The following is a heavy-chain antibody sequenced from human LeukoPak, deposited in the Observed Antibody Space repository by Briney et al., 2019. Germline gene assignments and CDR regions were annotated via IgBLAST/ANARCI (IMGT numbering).Heavy chain of an antibody. Sequence: ASVKVSCKASGYTFTSYDINWVRQATGQGLEWMGWTNPNSGNTGYAQKFQGRVTMTRNTSISTAYMELSSLRSEDTAVYYCARGGDTGGSYFYYYGMDVWGQGTTVTVSS. J-gene: IGHJ6*02. CDR1: GYTFTSYD. CDR2: TNPNSGNT. D-gene: IGHD1-26*01. CDR3: ARGGDTGGSYFYYYGMDV. V-gene: IGHV1-8*01.